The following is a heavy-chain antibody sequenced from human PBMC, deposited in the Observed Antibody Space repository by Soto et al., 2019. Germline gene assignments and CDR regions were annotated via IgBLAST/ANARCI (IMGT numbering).Heavy chain of an antibody. J-gene: IGHJ5*02. V-gene: IGHV1-58*02. CDR1: GFTFTSSA. Sequence: SVKVSCKASGFTFTSSAMQWVRQARGQRLEWIGWIVVGSGNTNYAQKFQERVTITRDMSTSTAYMELSSLRSEDTAVYYCAADQVDSYGYYWFDPWGQGTLVTVSS. CDR2: IVVGSGNT. D-gene: IGHD5-18*01. CDR3: AADQVDSYGYYWFDP.